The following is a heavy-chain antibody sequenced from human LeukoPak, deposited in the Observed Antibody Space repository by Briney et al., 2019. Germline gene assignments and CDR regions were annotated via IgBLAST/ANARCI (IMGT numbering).Heavy chain of an antibody. CDR3: AKALARFSWRRGYYYYMDV. D-gene: IGHD3-3*01. J-gene: IGHJ6*03. V-gene: IGHV3-74*01. CDR1: GFTFSSYW. CDR2: INSDGSST. Sequence: PGGSLRLSCAASGFTFSSYWMHWVRQAPGKGLVWVSRINSDGSSTSYADSVKGRFTISRDNAKNTLYLQMNSLRAEDTAVYYCAKALARFSWRRGYYYYMDVWGKGTTVTVSS.